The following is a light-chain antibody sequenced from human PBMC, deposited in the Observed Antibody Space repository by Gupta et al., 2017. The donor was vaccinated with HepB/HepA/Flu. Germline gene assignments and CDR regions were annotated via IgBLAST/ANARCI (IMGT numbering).Light chain of an antibody. CDR1: KLGDKY. J-gene: IGLJ2*01. Sequence: SYELTQPPSVSVSPGQTASITCPGDKLGDKYACWYQQKPGQSPVLVIYQDSKRPSGIPERFAGYNSGNTATLTISGTQAMDEADYYCQAWDSSTAVFGGGTKLTVL. V-gene: IGLV3-1*01. CDR2: QDS. CDR3: QAWDSSTAV.